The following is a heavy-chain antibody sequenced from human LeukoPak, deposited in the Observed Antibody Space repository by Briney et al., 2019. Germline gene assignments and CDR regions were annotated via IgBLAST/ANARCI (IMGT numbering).Heavy chain of an antibody. CDR3: ARDGGLHTNFDY. CDR1: GFTFRNYW. CDR2: TKPDGTAE. J-gene: IGHJ4*02. Sequence: PGGSLRLSCAASGFTFRNYWMGWVRQAPGKGLEWVANTKPDGTAEYYADSVRGRFTTSRDNANNFLYLPMNSLRGEDTAVYYCARDGGLHTNFDYWGQGTLVTVSS. D-gene: IGHD2-15*01. V-gene: IGHV3-7*01.